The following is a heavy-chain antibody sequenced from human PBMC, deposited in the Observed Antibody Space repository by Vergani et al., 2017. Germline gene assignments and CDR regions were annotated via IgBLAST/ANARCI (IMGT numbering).Heavy chain of an antibody. CDR1: GFTFDDYA. CDR2: ISWNSGSI. CDR3: AKDHYGVWSGYLSLSPLGL. V-gene: IGHV3-9*01. D-gene: IGHD3-3*01. J-gene: IGHJ2*01. Sequence: EVQLVESGGGLVLPGGALRLARSASGFTFDDYAMHWVRQAPGRGREWVSGISWNSGSIGYADSVKGRFTISRDNGKNSLYLQMNSLRAEDTALYYCAKDHYGVWSGYLSLSPLGLWGRGTLVTGSS.